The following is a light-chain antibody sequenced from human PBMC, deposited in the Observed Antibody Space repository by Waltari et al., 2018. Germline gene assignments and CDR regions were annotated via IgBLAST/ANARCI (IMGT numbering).Light chain of an antibody. J-gene: IGKJ2*03. CDR3: QQNFLTPYS. CDR1: VNVNNF. Sequence: DIQMTQSPSSLSASVGDRVTITCRASVNVNNFLNWYQQKPGKAPKLLIYKASTLESGFPSMFSGSGSGTYFTLTINTMQSEDVATYYCQQNFLTPYSFGQGTKVEIK. CDR2: KAS. V-gene: IGKV1-39*01.